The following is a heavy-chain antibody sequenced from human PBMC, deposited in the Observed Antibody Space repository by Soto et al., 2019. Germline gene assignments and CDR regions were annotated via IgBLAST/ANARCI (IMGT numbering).Heavy chain of an antibody. CDR1: GFTFSSSE. V-gene: IGHV3-48*03. Sequence: EVQLVESGGGLVQPGGSLRLSCAASGFTFSSSEMSWVRQAPGKGLEWVSYTSSSGSTTHYADSVKGRFTISRDNAKHSRYLQMNSLRVADTAVYYCARWEVVTGLDYWGQGTLVTVSS. J-gene: IGHJ4*02. D-gene: IGHD3-22*01. CDR2: TSSSGSTT. CDR3: ARWEVVTGLDY.